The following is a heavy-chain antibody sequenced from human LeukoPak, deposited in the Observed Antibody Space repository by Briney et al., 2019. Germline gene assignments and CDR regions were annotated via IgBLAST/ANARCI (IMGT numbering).Heavy chain of an antibody. J-gene: IGHJ4*02. V-gene: IGHV3-23*01. CDR2: IFGSGGST. CDR3: AKQQFPDY. CDR1: GFTFSSYA. D-gene: IGHD6-13*01. Sequence: GGSLRLSCAASGFTFSSYAMYWVRQAPGKGLEWVSGIFGSGGSTHYADSVKGRFTISRDTSKNTLYLQMGSLRAEDTAVYYCAKQQFPDYWGQGTLVTVSS.